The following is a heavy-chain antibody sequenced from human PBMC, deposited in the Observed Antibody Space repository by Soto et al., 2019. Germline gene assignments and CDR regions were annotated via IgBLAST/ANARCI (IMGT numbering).Heavy chain of an antibody. CDR1: GGSFRSYS. CDR2: INHTGST. D-gene: IGHD5-12*01. CDR3: ARRRVMALWFDP. Sequence: SETLSLTCAVYGGSFRSYSWTWIRQPPGKGLEWIGEINHTGSTNYNPSLKSRVTISVDTSKNQFSLKVNSVTAADTAVYYCARRRVMALWFDPWGQGTLVTVSS. J-gene: IGHJ5*02. V-gene: IGHV4-34*01.